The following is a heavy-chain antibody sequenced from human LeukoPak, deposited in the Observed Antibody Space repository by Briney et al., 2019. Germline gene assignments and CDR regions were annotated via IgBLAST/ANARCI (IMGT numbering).Heavy chain of an antibody. Sequence: SKTLSLTCTVSGGSISSYYWSWIRQPPGKGLEWIGYIYYSGSTNYNPSLKSRVTISVDTSKNQFSLKLSSVTAADTAVYYCARGYSYGYSGNYFDYWGHGTLVTVYS. CDR3: ARGYSYGYSGNYFDY. D-gene: IGHD5-18*01. J-gene: IGHJ4*01. CDR2: IYYSGST. CDR1: GGSISSYY. V-gene: IGHV4-59*01.